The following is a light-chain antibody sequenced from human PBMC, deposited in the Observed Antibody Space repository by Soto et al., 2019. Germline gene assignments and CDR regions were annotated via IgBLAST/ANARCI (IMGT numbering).Light chain of an antibody. Sequence: SYELTQPPSVSVAPGKTARITCGGNNIGSKSVHWYQQKPGQAPVLVIYYDSDRPSGIPERFSGSNSGNTATLTISRVEAGDEADYYCQVWDSSSDHPGGWVVFGGGTKLTGL. CDR2: YDS. V-gene: IGLV3-21*04. CDR1: NIGSKS. J-gene: IGLJ2*01. CDR3: QVWDSSSDHPGGWVV.